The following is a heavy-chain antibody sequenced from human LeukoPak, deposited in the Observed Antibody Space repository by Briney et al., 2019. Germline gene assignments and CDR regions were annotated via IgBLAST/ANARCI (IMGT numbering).Heavy chain of an antibody. J-gene: IGHJ4*02. CDR3: ARRRWGYHYYFDY. D-gene: IGHD2-21*01. V-gene: IGHV4-39*01. CDR1: GGSISNNNYY. Sequence: SETLSLTCTVSGGSISNNNYYWGWIRQPPGKGLEWIGSIYYSGSTYYNPSLKSRVTISVDTSKNQFSLKLSSVTAADTAVYYCARRRWGYHYYFDYWGQGTLVTVFS. CDR2: IYYSGST.